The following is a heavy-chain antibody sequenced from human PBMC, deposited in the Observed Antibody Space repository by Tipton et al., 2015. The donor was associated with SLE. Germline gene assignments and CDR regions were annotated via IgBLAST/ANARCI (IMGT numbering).Heavy chain of an antibody. CDR2: ISAYNGNT. D-gene: IGHD4-11*01. CDR1: GYTFTSYG. Sequence: QSGAEVKKPGASVKVSCKASGYTFTSYGISWVRQAPGQGLEWMGWISAYNGNTNYAQKLQGRVTMTTDISTSTAYMELRSLRSDDTAVYYCARVGYSNYYYYYYGMDVWGQGTTVTVSS. CDR3: ARVGYSNYYYYYYGMDV. V-gene: IGHV1-18*01. J-gene: IGHJ6*02.